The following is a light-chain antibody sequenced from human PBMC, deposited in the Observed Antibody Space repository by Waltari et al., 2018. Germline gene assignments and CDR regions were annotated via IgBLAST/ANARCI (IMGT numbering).Light chain of an antibody. CDR1: SSDVGSYNL. V-gene: IGLV2-23*02. J-gene: IGLJ2*01. CDR3: CSYAGSSTLV. Sequence: QSALTQPASVSGSPGQSITISCTGTSSDVGSYNLVSWYQQPPGTAPKLMIYEVSKRPSGVSNRCSGSKSGNTASLTISGLQAEDEADYYCCSYAGSSTLVFGGGTKLTVL. CDR2: EVS.